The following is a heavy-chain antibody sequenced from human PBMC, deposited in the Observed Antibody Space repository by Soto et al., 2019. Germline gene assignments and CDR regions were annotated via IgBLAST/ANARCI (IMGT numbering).Heavy chain of an antibody. CDR2: IYYSGST. CDR3: ASGGGNSDY. CDR1: GGSISSYY. J-gene: IGHJ4*02. Sequence: SETLSLTCTVSGGSISSYYWSWIRQPPGKGLEWIGYIYYSGSTNYNPSLKSRVTISVDTSKNQFSLKLGSVTAADTAVYYCASGGGNSDYWGQGPLVTVSS. V-gene: IGHV4-59*01. D-gene: IGHD4-4*01.